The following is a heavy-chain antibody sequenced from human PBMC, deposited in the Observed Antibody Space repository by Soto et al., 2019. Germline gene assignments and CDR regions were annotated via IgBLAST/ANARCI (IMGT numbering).Heavy chain of an antibody. Sequence: GGSLRLSCAASGFTISDYWMHWVRQAPGKGLEWVANIKQDGSEKYYVGSVKGRFTISRDNAKNSLYLQMNSLRAEDTAVYYCAREIARYGSYWGQGTLVTVSS. V-gene: IGHV3-7*01. J-gene: IGHJ4*02. CDR3: AREIARYGSY. CDR2: IKQDGSEK. CDR1: GFTISDYW. D-gene: IGHD2-21*01.